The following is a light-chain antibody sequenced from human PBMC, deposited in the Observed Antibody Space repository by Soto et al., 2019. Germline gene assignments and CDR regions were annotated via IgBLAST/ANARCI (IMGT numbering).Light chain of an antibody. J-gene: IGKJ5*01. CDR2: KAS. Sequence: DIQMTQSPSTLSASVGDRVTITCRASQSITDWLAWYQQKPGKAPKFLIYKASNLEGGVPSRFSGSGSGTEFTLTISSLQPEDFATYYCQQLNSYPITFGQGTRLEIK. CDR1: QSITDW. V-gene: IGKV1-5*03. CDR3: QQLNSYPIT.